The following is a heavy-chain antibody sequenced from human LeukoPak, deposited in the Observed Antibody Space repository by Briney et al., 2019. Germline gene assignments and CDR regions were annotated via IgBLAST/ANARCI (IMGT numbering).Heavy chain of an antibody. CDR1: GYSISSGYY. D-gene: IGHD3-22*01. CDR2: IYHSGST. J-gene: IGHJ1*01. CDR3: ARDVYDSSGYLGAEYFQH. Sequence: KSSETLSLTCAVSGYSISSGYYWGWIRQPPGKGLEWIGSIYHSGSTYYNSSLKSRVTISVDTSKNQFSLKLSSVTAADTAVYYCARDVYDSSGYLGAEYFQHWGQGTLVTVSS. V-gene: IGHV4-38-2*02.